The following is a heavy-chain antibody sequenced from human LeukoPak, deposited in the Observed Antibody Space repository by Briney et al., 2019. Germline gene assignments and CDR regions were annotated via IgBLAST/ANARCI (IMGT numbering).Heavy chain of an antibody. CDR3: ARTGPTFVVMVPPAYFDY. J-gene: IGHJ4*02. D-gene: IGHD2-15*01. Sequence: PSETLSLTCVVYGGSFSGHHWSGIRQRPGKGLEWIGEINDSGSTDYNPSLKSRVTISVDTSKNQFSLKLRTVTAADTAVYYCARTGPTFVVMVPPAYFDYWGQGILVTVSS. CDR1: GGSFSGHH. CDR2: INDSGST. V-gene: IGHV4-34*01.